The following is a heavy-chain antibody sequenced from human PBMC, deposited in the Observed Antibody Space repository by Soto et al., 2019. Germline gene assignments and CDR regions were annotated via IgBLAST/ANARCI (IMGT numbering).Heavy chain of an antibody. CDR1: GFTFSSYG. CDR3: ARDLYCSSTSCHPSYYYYYYGMDV. Sequence: GGSLRLSCAASGFTFSSYGMHWVRQAPGKGLEWVAVIWYDGSNKYYADSVKGRFTISRDNSKNTLYLQMNSLRAEDTAVYYCARDLYCSSTSCHPSYYYYYYGMDVWGQGTTVTVS. D-gene: IGHD2-2*01. J-gene: IGHJ6*02. V-gene: IGHV3-33*01. CDR2: IWYDGSNK.